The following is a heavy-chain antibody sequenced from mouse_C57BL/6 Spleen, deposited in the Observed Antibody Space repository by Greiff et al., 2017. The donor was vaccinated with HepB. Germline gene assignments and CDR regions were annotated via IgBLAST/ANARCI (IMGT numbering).Heavy chain of an antibody. J-gene: IGHJ4*01. CDR2: ISDGGSYT. D-gene: IGHD3-3*01. CDR1: GFTFSSYA. Sequence: EVMLVESGGGLVKPGGSLKLSCAASGFTFSSYAMSWVRQTPEKRLEWVATISDGGSYTYYPDNVKGRFTISRDNAKNNLYLQMSHLKSEDTAMYYCARGGGGGTGYYAMDYWGQGTSVTVSS. V-gene: IGHV5-4*03. CDR3: ARGGGGGTGYYAMDY.